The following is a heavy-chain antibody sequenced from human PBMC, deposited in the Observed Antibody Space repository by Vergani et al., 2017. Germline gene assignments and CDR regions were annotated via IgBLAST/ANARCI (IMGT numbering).Heavy chain of an antibody. CDR2: ISSSSSYI. CDR3: AKDGGRITIFGVGMDV. Sequence: EVQLVESGGGLVKPGGSLRLSCAASGFTFSSYSMNWVRQAPGKGLEWVSSISSSSSYIYYADSVKGRFTISRDNSKNTLYLQMNSLRAEDTAVYYCAKDGGRITIFGVGMDVWGQGTTVTVSS. J-gene: IGHJ6*02. CDR1: GFTFSSYS. D-gene: IGHD3-3*01. V-gene: IGHV3-21*04.